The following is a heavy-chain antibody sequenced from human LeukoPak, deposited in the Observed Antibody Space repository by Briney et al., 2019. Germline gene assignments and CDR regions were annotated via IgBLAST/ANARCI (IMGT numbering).Heavy chain of an antibody. D-gene: IGHD2-15*01. Sequence: ASVKVSCKASGYTFTGYYMRWVRQAPGQGLEWMGWINPNSGGTNYAQKFQGRVTMTRDTSISTAYMELSRLRSDDTAVYYCASSRPGYCSGGSCFFDYWGQGTLVTVSS. CDR1: GYTFTGYY. V-gene: IGHV1-2*02. CDR2: INPNSGGT. J-gene: IGHJ4*02. CDR3: ASSRPGYCSGGSCFFDY.